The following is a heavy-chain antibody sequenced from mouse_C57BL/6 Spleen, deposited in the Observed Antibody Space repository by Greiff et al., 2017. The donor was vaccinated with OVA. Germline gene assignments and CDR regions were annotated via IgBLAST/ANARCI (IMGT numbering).Heavy chain of an antibody. CDR1: GYTFTSYW. CDR2: IDPSDSYT. Sequence: QVQLQQPGAELVMPGASVKLSCKASGYTFTSYWMHWVKQRPGQGLEWIGEIDPSDSYTNYNQKFKGKSTMTVDKSSSTAYMQLSSLTSEDSAVYYCAHWYFDVWGKGTTVTVSS. J-gene: IGHJ1*03. CDR3: AHWYFDV. V-gene: IGHV1-69*01.